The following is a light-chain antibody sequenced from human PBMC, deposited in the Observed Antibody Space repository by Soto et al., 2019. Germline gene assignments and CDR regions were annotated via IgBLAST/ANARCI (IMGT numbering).Light chain of an antibody. CDR3: SSYTRTSTYV. Sequence: QSVLTQPASVSGSPGQSITISCTGISSDVGGYNYVSWYQQHPGKAPKLMIYDVSNRPSGVSNRFSGSKSGNTASLTISGLQAEDEADYYCSSYTRTSTYVFGTGTKLTVL. CDR2: DVS. J-gene: IGLJ1*01. CDR1: SSDVGGYNY. V-gene: IGLV2-14*01.